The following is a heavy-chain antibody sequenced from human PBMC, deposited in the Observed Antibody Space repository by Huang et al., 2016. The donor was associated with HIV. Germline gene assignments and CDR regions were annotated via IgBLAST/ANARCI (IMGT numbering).Heavy chain of an antibody. CDR2: SLPVCGAA. Sequence: QVQLVQSGTEVKTPGSSVKVSCKASGGTLSRYGISWVRQAPGQGLEWTGGSLPVCGAANYAQKCQGRLTITADEATNTAYMELSSLRFDDTAVYYCARTSNWKAEYFRFWGQGTLVTVAS. V-gene: IGHV1-69*13. J-gene: IGHJ1*01. CDR3: ARTSNWKAEYFRF. CDR1: GGTLSRYG. D-gene: IGHD1-20*01.